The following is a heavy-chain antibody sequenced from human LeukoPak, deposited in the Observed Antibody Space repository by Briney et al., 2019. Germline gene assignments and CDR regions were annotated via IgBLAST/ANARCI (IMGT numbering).Heavy chain of an antibody. CDR3: ARSRYGGKGYFDY. D-gene: IGHD4-23*01. J-gene: IGHJ4*02. Sequence: PGGSLRLSCAASGFTFSSYGMSWVRQAPGKGLEWVANIKQDGSEKYYVDSVKGRFTISRDNAKNSLYLQMNSLRAEDTAVYYCARSRYGGKGYFDYWGQGTLVTVSS. CDR2: IKQDGSEK. V-gene: IGHV3-7*01. CDR1: GFTFSSYG.